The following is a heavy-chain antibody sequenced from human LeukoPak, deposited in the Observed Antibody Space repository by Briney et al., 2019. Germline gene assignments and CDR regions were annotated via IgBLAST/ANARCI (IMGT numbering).Heavy chain of an antibody. J-gene: IGHJ4*02. CDR3: AKDQDSSSWYDY. Sequence: PGGSLRLSCAASGFTVTSDYMSWVRQAPGKGLVWVSRIKGDESTTNYADSAKGRFTISRDNAQNTVYLQMNSLRAEDTAVYYCAKDQDSSSWYDYWGQGTLVTVSS. D-gene: IGHD6-13*01. V-gene: IGHV3-74*01. CDR1: GFTVTSDY. CDR2: IKGDESTT.